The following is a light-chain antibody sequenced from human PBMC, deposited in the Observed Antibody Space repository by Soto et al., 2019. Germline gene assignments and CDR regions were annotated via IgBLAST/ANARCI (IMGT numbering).Light chain of an antibody. J-gene: IGKJ1*01. V-gene: IGKV3-11*01. CDR1: QSVSSY. CDR2: DAS. CDR3: QQRRSWPVT. Sequence: EIVLTQSPANLSLSPGERATLSCRASQSVSSYLAWYQQKPGQAPRLLVYDASNRATGIPARFSGSGSATDFTLTISSLEPEDFAVYFCQQRRSWPVTFGQGTRVEIK.